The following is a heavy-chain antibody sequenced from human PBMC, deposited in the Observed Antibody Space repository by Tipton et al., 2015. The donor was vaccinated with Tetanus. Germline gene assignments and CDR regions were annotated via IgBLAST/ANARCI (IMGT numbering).Heavy chain of an antibody. Sequence: QSGAEVKQTGASVKVSCKTSGYPFISYTMHWVRQAPGQGLEWTGCINGANGNTRYSQKFQERVTITRDTSASTAYMELSGLRSEDTAVYYCARVVRGSGSHIRAVDYWGQGTLVAVSS. CDR2: INGANGNT. CDR1: GYPFISYT. CDR3: ARVVRGSGSHIRAVDY. V-gene: IGHV1-3*01. D-gene: IGHD3-10*01. J-gene: IGHJ4*02.